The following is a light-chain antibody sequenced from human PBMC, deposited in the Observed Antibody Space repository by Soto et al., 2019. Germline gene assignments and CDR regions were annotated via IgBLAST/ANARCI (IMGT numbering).Light chain of an antibody. J-gene: IGLJ2*01. CDR1: SSDVGSYDF. V-gene: IGLV2-14*03. CDR2: DVS. Sequence: QSALTQPASVSGSPGQSITISCTGTSSDVGSYDFVSWYQHHPGKVPKVVIYDVSNRPSGVSNRFSGSKSGNTASLTISGLQAEDEADYYCSSYTTSSPLVFGGGTKVAVL. CDR3: SSYTTSSPLV.